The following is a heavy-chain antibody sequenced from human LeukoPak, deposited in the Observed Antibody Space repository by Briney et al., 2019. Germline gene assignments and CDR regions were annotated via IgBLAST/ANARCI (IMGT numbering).Heavy chain of an antibody. CDR3: ARSREVAALWSPFDY. Sequence: SVKVSFKASGGTFSRSINWVRQAPGQGLEWMGGIIPIFDTANYAQKFQGRVTITADESTSTAYMELRSLRSEDTAVYYCARSREVAALWSPFDYWGQGTLVTVSS. V-gene: IGHV1-69*01. D-gene: IGHD6-19*01. CDR1: GGTFSRS. CDR2: IIPIFDTA. J-gene: IGHJ4*02.